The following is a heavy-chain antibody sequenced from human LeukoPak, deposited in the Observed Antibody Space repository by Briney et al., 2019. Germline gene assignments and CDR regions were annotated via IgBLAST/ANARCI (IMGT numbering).Heavy chain of an antibody. CDR3: ARLRNKNYYDSSGYYYSDFDY. Sequence: SETLSLTCTVSGGSVSSGSYYWSWIRQPPGKGLEWIGSIYYSGSTYYNPSLKSRVTISVDTSKNQFSLKLSSVTAADTAVYYCARLRNKNYYDSSGYYYSDFDYWSQGTLVTVSS. CDR1: GGSVSSGSYY. CDR2: IYYSGST. D-gene: IGHD3-22*01. V-gene: IGHV4-39*01. J-gene: IGHJ4*02.